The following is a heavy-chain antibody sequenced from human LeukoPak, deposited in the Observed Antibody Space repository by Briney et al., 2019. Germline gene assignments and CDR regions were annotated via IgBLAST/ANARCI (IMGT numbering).Heavy chain of an antibody. D-gene: IGHD3-22*01. CDR2: INPNSGST. CDR1: GYTFTGYY. Sequence: ASVKVSCKASGYTFTGYYMHWVRQAPGQGLEWMGWINPNSGSTNYAQKFQGRVTMTRDTSISTAYMELSRLRSDDTAVYYCARARGLYYYDSSGYFDYWGQGTLVTVSS. J-gene: IGHJ4*02. CDR3: ARARGLYYYDSSGYFDY. V-gene: IGHV1-2*02.